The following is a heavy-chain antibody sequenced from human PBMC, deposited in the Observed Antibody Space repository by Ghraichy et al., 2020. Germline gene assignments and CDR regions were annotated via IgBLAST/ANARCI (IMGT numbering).Heavy chain of an antibody. D-gene: IGHD2-8*01. Sequence: ASVKVSCKVSGYTLTELSMHWVRQAPGKGLEWMGGFDPEDGETIYAQKFQGRVTMTEDTSTDTAYMELSSLRSEDTAVYYCATVPRYCTNGVCYRGYFDYWGQGTLVTVSS. CDR2: FDPEDGET. CDR1: GYTLTELS. CDR3: ATVPRYCTNGVCYRGYFDY. V-gene: IGHV1-24*01. J-gene: IGHJ4*02.